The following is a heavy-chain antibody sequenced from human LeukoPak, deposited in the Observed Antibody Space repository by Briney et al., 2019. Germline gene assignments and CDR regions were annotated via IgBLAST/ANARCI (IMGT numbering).Heavy chain of an antibody. Sequence: KSGGSLRLSCAASGFTFSDYYMSWIRQAPGKGLEWVSYISSSGSTIYYADSVKGRFTISRDNAKNSLYLQMNSLRAEDTAVYYCARESPIYGDPLAYFDYWGQGTLVTVSS. CDR3: ARESPIYGDPLAYFDY. J-gene: IGHJ4*02. D-gene: IGHD4-17*01. CDR2: ISSSGSTI. CDR1: GFTFSDYY. V-gene: IGHV3-11*01.